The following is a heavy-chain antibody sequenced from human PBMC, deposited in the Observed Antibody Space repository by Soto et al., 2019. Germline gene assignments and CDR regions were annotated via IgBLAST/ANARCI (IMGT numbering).Heavy chain of an antibody. Sequence: GGSLRLSCAASGFTFSSYSMNWVRQAPGKGLEWVSSISSSSSYIYYADSVKGRFTISRDNAKNSLYLQMNSLRAEDTAVYYCARDRRGWLPVWFDPWGQGTLVTVSS. CDR1: GFTFSSYS. V-gene: IGHV3-21*01. CDR3: ARDRRGWLPVWFDP. CDR2: ISSSSSYI. J-gene: IGHJ5*02. D-gene: IGHD5-12*01.